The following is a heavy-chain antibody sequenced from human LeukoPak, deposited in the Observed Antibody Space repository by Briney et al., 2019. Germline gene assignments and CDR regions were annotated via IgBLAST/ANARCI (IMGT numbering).Heavy chain of an antibody. V-gene: IGHV4-30-2*06. D-gene: IGHD2/OR15-2a*01. CDR3: ARESNINNWFDP. J-gene: IGHJ5*02. Sequence: PSETLSLTCIASGGSISGGGHPWSWIRQSPGKGLEWIGYIYDSGSTFYNPSLKSRVTMSIDRSNNQFSLKLSSVTAADTAVYYCARESNINNWFDPWGQGTLVTVSS. CDR2: IYDSGST. CDR1: GGSISGGGHP.